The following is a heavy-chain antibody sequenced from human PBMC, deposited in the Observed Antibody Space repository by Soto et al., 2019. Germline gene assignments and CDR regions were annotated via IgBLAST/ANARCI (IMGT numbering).Heavy chain of an antibody. CDR1: GFTFSSYG. D-gene: IGHD3-22*01. Sequence: GGSLRLSCAASGFTFSSYGMHWVRQAPGKGLEWVAVIWYDGSNKYYADSVKGRFTISRDNSKNTLYLQMNSLRAEDTAVYYCAKAYYYDSSGPFDYWGQGTLVTVS. V-gene: IGHV3-33*06. J-gene: IGHJ4*02. CDR2: IWYDGSNK. CDR3: AKAYYYDSSGPFDY.